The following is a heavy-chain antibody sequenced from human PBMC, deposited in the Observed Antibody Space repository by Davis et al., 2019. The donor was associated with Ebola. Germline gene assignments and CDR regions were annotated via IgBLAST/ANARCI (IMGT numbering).Heavy chain of an antibody. CDR2: IYYSGST. V-gene: IGHV4-59*01. D-gene: IGHD3-10*01. J-gene: IGHJ4*02. CDR3: ARVWNDYGSGSYYDY. CDR1: GGSFSGYY. Sequence: MPSETLSLTCAVYGGSFSGYYWGWIRQPPGKGLEWIGYIYYSGSTNYNPSLKSRVTISVDTSKNQFSLKLSSVTTADTAVYYCARVWNDYGSGSYYDYWGQGILVTVSS.